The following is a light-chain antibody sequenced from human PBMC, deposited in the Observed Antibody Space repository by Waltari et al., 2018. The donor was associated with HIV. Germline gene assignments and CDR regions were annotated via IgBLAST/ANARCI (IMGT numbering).Light chain of an antibody. CDR2: NNN. Sequence: QSVLTQPPSASGTPGQRVTFSCSGSSSNIGSNPVDWYQKLPGTAPRLLIYNNNQRPPGVPDRCSGSKSGTSASLAISGLQSEDEADYYCAAWDDSLNGHVLFGGGTKLTVL. CDR1: SSNIGSNP. CDR3: AAWDDSLNGHVL. V-gene: IGLV1-44*01. J-gene: IGLJ2*01.